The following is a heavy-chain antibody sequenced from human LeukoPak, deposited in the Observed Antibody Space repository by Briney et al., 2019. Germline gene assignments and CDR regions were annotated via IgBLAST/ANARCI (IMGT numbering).Heavy chain of an antibody. Sequence: PSETLSLTCTVSGGSISSGGYYWSWIRQHPGKGLEWIGYIYYSGSTYYNPSLKSRVTISVDTSKNQFSLKLSSVTAADTAVYYCVRDHPRGYGMDVWGQGTTVTVSS. J-gene: IGHJ6*02. CDR3: VRDHPRGYGMDV. V-gene: IGHV4-31*03. CDR2: IYYSGST. D-gene: IGHD3-10*01. CDR1: GGSISSGGYY.